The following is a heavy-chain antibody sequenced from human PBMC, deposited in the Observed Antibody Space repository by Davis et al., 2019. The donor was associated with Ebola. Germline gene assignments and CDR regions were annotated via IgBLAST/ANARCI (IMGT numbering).Heavy chain of an antibody. J-gene: IGHJ4*02. CDR1: GYTFPRYA. CDR2: INAGNGNT. Sequence: AASVTVSCKASGYTFPRYAMHRVRQAPGQRLEWLGWINAGNGNTKYSKKFEGRVTITRDTSASTAYMELSSLRSEDTAVYYCARSDGDYRVDYWGQGTLVTVSS. V-gene: IGHV1-3*01. D-gene: IGHD4-17*01. CDR3: ARSDGDYRVDY.